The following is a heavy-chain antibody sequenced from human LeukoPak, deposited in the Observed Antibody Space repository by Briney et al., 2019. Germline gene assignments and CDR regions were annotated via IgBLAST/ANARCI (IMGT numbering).Heavy chain of an antibody. CDR2: IIPIFGTA. V-gene: IGHV1-69*05. CDR1: GGTFSSYA. D-gene: IGHD6-13*01. Sequence: SVKVSCKASGGTFSSYAISWVRQAPGQGLEWMGGIIPIFGTANYAQKFQGRVTITTDESTSTAYMELSSLRSEDTAVYYCAREGAGYSSSWYEGGWGQGTLVTVSS. CDR3: AREGAGYSSSWYEGG. J-gene: IGHJ4*02.